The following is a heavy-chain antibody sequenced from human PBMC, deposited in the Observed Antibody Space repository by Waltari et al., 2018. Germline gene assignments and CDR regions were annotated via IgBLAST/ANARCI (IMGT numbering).Heavy chain of an antibody. D-gene: IGHD1-1*01. V-gene: IGHV4-31*03. Sequence: QVQLQESGPGLVKPSETLSLTCTVSGDSISGGDYYWSCIRQHPGSGLEHIGYIPYSWSTYYNPSVKSRVTMSLDTSKNQFSLKLSSLTAADTAVFYCARDQGNSDAFDIWGQGTMVTVSS. CDR2: IPYSWST. CDR3: ARDQGNSDAFDI. J-gene: IGHJ3*02. CDR1: GDSISGGDYY.